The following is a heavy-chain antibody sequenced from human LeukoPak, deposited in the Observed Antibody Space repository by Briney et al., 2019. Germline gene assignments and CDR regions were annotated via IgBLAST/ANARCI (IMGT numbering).Heavy chain of an antibody. J-gene: IGHJ3*02. CDR3: ARDRRSVVGPPDAFDI. CDR2: ISSSGTYI. D-gene: IGHD2-2*01. CDR1: GFTFSNYT. V-gene: IGHV3-21*01. Sequence: GGSLRLSCAASGFTFSNYTMNWVRQAPGKGLELVSSISSSGTYIHYADSLKGRFTISRDNAKNSLYLQMNSLRAEDTAVYYCARDRRSVVGPPDAFDIWGQGTMVTVSS.